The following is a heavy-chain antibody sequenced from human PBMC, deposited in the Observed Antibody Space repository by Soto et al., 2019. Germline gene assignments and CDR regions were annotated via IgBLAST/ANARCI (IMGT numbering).Heavy chain of an antibody. D-gene: IGHD3-22*01. Sequence: QVQLVQSGAEVKKPGSSVKVSCEASGGTFSSYAISWVRQAPGQGLEWMGGIIPIFGTANYAQKFQGRVTITADESTSTAYMELSSLRSEDTAVYYCARGRVVVVNYYYGMDVWGQGTTVTVSS. V-gene: IGHV1-69*01. J-gene: IGHJ6*02. CDR2: IIPIFGTA. CDR3: ARGRVVVVNYYYGMDV. CDR1: GGTFSSYA.